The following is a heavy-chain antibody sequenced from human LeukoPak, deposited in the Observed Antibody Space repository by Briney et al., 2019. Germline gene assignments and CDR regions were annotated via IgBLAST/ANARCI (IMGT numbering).Heavy chain of an antibody. CDR1: GGSFSGYY. V-gene: IGHV4-34*01. CDR2: INHSGST. CDR3: ARVYSSSWYPTNAFDI. J-gene: IGHJ3*02. D-gene: IGHD6-13*01. Sequence: SETLSLTCAVYGGSFSGYYWSWIRQPPGKGLEWIGEINHSGSTNYNPSLKSRVTISVDTSKNQFSLKLSSVTAADTAVYYCARVYSSSWYPTNAFDIWGQGTMVTVSS.